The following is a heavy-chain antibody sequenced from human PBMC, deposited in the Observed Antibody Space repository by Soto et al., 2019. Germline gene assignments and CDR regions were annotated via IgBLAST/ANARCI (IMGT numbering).Heavy chain of an antibody. J-gene: IGHJ5*02. CDR3: TRGVLA. CDR1: CGSVSSGGYS. Sequence: PSETLSLTCSVSCGSVSSGGYSWSWIRQAPGKGLEWIGFISPSGRPAYNPSLKSRVSISVDTSKNQISLELSSATAADTAVYYCTRGVLAWGPGTLVTVSS. V-gene: IGHV4-30-2*01. CDR2: ISPSGRP. D-gene: IGHD2-8*01.